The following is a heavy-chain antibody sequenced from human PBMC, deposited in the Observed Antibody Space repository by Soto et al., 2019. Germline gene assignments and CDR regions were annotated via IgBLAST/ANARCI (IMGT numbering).Heavy chain of an antibody. V-gene: IGHV4-34*01. CDR2: INHSGST. D-gene: IGHD6-19*01. CDR3: AKVKGPGIAVAGTNWFDP. CDR1: GGSFSGYY. J-gene: IGHJ5*02. Sequence: SETLSLTCAVYGGSFSGYYWSWIRQPPGKGLEWIGEINHSGSTNYNPSLKSRVTISVDTSKNQFSLKLSSVTAADTAVYYCAKVKGPGIAVAGTNWFDPWGQGTLVTVSS.